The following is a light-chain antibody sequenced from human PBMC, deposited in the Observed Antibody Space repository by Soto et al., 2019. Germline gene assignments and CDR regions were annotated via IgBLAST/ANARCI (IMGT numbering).Light chain of an antibody. CDR3: SSYTSSNTPYV. CDR1: SSDVGAYHF. V-gene: IGLV2-14*01. Sequence: QSVLTQPASVSGSPGQSITISCTGSSSDVGAYHFVSWYQHHPGKAPKLILYEVTARPSGVSSRFSGSKSGNTASLTISGLQPDDEANYYCSSYTSSNTPYVFGTGTKGTVL. J-gene: IGLJ1*01. CDR2: EVT.